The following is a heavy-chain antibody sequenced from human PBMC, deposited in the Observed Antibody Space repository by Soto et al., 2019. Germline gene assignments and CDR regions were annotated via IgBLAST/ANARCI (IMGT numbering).Heavy chain of an antibody. J-gene: IGHJ6*03. Sequence: QVQLVQSGAEVKKPGASVKVSCKASGYTFTSYDINWVRQATGQGLEWMGWMNPNSGNTGYAQKFQGRVTMNRNTSISTAYRELSSLRSEDTAVYYCARRYGDGYYYYYYMDVWGKGTTVTVSS. CDR3: ARRYGDGYYYYYYMDV. D-gene: IGHD4-17*01. CDR2: MNPNSGNT. V-gene: IGHV1-8*01. CDR1: GYTFTSYD.